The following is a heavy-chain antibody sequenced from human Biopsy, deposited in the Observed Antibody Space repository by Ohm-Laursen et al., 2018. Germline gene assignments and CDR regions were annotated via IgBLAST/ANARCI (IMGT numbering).Heavy chain of an antibody. Sequence: ASVKVSCKASGFSFTGYYTHCARQAPGQGLEWMGWISLISGDTNYAHKFQGNITMTRDTSVSTAYMEISRLRCDDTAVYFCARSAGWYGGLYCFDYWGQGTLVTVSS. CDR3: ARSAGWYGGLYCFDY. CDR2: ISLISGDT. D-gene: IGHD6-19*01. V-gene: IGHV1-2*02. J-gene: IGHJ4*02. CDR1: GFSFTGYY.